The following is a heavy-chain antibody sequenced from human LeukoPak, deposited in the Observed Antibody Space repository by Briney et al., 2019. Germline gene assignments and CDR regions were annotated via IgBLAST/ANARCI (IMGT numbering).Heavy chain of an antibody. Sequence: SQTLSLTCAFSGDSVTSNIAAWNWIRQSPSRGLEWLGRTYYRSKWNNEYEASVKSRITITPDTPKNRFSLQLNSVTPEDTAVYYCGRDVDAGVDYWGQGTLVTVSS. CDR2: TYYRSKWNN. D-gene: IGHD7-27*01. V-gene: IGHV6-1*01. CDR3: GRDVDAGVDY. CDR1: GDSVTSNIAA. J-gene: IGHJ4*02.